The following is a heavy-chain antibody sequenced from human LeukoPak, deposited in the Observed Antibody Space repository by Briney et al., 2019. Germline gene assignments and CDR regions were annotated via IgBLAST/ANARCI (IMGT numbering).Heavy chain of an antibody. J-gene: IGHJ4*02. V-gene: IGHV3-53*01. CDR2: IYSGGST. Sequence: GGSLRLSCAASGFTVSSNHMSWVRQAPGKGLEWVSVIYSGGSTYYADSVKGRFTISRDNSKNTLYLQMNSLRAEDTAVYYCAKDPAYDYVWGSQNWGQGTLVTVSS. CDR1: GFTVSSNH. CDR3: AKDPAYDYVWGSQN. D-gene: IGHD3-16*01.